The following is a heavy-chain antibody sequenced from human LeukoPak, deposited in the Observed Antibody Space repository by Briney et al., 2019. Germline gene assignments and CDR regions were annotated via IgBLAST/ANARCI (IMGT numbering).Heavy chain of an antibody. J-gene: IGHJ4*02. Sequence: ASVKVSFKASGYTFTGYYMRWVRQAPGQGLEWMGWINPNSGGTNYAQKFQGRVTMTRDTSISTAYMELSRLRSDDTAVYYCARVRVIFDPNLYDYWGQGTLVTVSS. CDR1: GYTFTGYY. CDR3: ARVRVIFDPNLYDY. D-gene: IGHD3-22*01. V-gene: IGHV1-2*02. CDR2: INPNSGGT.